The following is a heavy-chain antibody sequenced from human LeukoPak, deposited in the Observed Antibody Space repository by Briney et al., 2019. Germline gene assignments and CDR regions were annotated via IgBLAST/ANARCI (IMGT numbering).Heavy chain of an antibody. V-gene: IGHV3-53*04. D-gene: IGHD5-18*01. CDR3: ARDSGGYSYDY. CDR1: GFTVSSNY. J-gene: IGHJ4*02. Sequence: GGSLRLSCAASGFTVSSNYMSWVRQAPGKGLEWVSVIYSGGSTYYADSVKGRFTIPRHNSKNTLYLQMNSLRAEDTAVYYCARDSGGYSYDYWGQGTLVTVSS. CDR2: IYSGGST.